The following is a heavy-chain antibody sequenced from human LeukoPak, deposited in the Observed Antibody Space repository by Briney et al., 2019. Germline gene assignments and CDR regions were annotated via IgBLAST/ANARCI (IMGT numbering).Heavy chain of an antibody. V-gene: IGHV1-8*01. CDR2: MNPNSGNT. CDR1: GYTFTSYD. Sequence: ASVKVSCKASGYTFTSYDINWVRQAAGQGLEWMGWMNPNSGNTGYAQKFQGRVTMTRNTSISTAYMELSSLRSEDTAVYYCARADAAYYDFWSGYSYYYGMDVWGQGTTVTVSS. J-gene: IGHJ6*02. CDR3: ARADAAYYDFWSGYSYYYGMDV. D-gene: IGHD3-3*01.